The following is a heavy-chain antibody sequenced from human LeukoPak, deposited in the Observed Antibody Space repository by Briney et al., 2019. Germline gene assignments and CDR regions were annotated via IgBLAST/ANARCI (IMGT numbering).Heavy chain of an antibody. CDR2: ISWNSGSI. D-gene: IGHD3-22*01. J-gene: IGHJ4*02. CDR1: GFTFDDYA. CDR3: ASPSYYYDSSGYEVDY. V-gene: IGHV3-9*01. Sequence: GGSLRLSCAASGFTFDDYAMHWVRQAPGKGLEWVSGISWNSGSIGYADSVKGRFTISRDNAKNSLYLQMNSLRAEDTALYYCASPSYYYDSSGYEVDYWGQGTLVTVSS.